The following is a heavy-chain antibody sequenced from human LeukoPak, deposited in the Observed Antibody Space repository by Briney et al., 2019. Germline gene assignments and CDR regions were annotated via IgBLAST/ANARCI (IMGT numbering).Heavy chain of an antibody. CDR3: ARGNSYGYRVVDY. V-gene: IGHV4-34*01. Sequence: PSETLSLTCAVYGGSFSGYYWSWIRQPPGKGLEWIGEINHSGSTNYNPSLKSRVTISVDTSKHQFSLKLSSVTAADTAVYYCARGNSYGYRVVDYWGQGNLVTVSS. D-gene: IGHD5-18*01. CDR1: GGSFSGYY. J-gene: IGHJ4*02. CDR2: INHSGST.